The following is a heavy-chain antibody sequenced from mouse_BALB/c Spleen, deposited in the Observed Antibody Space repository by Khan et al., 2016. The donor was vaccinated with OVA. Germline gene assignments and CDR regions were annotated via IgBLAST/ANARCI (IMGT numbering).Heavy chain of an antibody. Sequence: EVKLLESGGGLVQPGGSLKLSCEASGFDFSRYWMSWVRQAPGKGLEWIGEINPDSKTITYTPSLKVKFTISRDTANKTLYLQMSEVRSEDTALYYCARGGYYWYLAVWGAGTTVTVSS. V-gene: IGHV4-1*02. CDR1: GFDFSRYW. D-gene: IGHD2-2*01. J-gene: IGHJ1*01. CDR2: INPDSKTI. CDR3: ARGGYYWYLAV.